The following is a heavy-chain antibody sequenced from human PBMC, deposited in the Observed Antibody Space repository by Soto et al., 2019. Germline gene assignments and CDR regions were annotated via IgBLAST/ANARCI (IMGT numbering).Heavy chain of an antibody. D-gene: IGHD6-6*01. Sequence: SETLSLTCTVSGASIRSYYWSWIRQPPGKGLEWIGYIYYSGSTKYNPSLMSRVTISLDTSKNHFSLKLSSVTAADTAMYYCARDTSLVELDGFEIWGQGTMVTVSS. J-gene: IGHJ3*02. V-gene: IGHV4-59*01. CDR1: GASIRSYY. CDR3: ARDTSLVELDGFEI. CDR2: IYYSGST.